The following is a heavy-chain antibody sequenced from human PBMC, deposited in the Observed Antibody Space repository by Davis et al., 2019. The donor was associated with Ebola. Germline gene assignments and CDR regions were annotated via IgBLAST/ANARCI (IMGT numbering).Heavy chain of an antibody. V-gene: IGHV4-59*01. CDR1: GGSISSYY. Sequence: PSETLSLTCTVSGGSISSYYWSWIRQPPGKGLEWIGYIYYSGSTNYNPSLKSRVTISVDTSKNQFSLKLSSVTAADTAVYYCARGARDDSSGYFDYWGQGTLVTVSS. CDR2: IYYSGST. CDR3: ARGARDDSSGYFDY. D-gene: IGHD3-22*01. J-gene: IGHJ4*02.